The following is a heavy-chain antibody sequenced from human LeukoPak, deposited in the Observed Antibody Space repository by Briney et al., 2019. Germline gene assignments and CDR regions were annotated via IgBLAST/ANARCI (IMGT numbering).Heavy chain of an antibody. CDR2: INPSGGST. CDR3: SRCLVGATMYDY. J-gene: IGHJ4*02. Sequence: RASVKVSCKASGYTFTSYYMHWVRQAPGQGLEWMGIINPSGGSTSYAQKFQGRVTMTTDTSTSTAYMELRSLRSDDTAVYYCSRCLVGATMYDYWGQGTLVTVSS. D-gene: IGHD1-26*01. V-gene: IGHV1-46*01. CDR1: GYTFTSYY.